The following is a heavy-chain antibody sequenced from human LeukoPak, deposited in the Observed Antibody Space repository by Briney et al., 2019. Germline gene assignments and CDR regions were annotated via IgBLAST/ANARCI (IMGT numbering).Heavy chain of an antibody. CDR2: TNPNSANT. J-gene: IGHJ6*03. D-gene: IGHD6-19*01. Sequence: GASVKVSCKASGYTFTSYDIHWVRQVTGQGLEWMGWTNPNSANTGYAQKFQGRVTISRNTSISTAYMELSSLRSEDTAVYYCARRAVGSSHYYYMDVWGKGTTVTVSS. V-gene: IGHV1-8*03. CDR1: GYTFTSYD. CDR3: ARRAVGSSHYYYMDV.